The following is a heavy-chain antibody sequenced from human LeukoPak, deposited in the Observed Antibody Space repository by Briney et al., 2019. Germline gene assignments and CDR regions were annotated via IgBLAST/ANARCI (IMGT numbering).Heavy chain of an antibody. CDR3: ARDGDYDYYYYMDV. D-gene: IGHD4-17*01. J-gene: IGHJ6*03. CDR1: GGTFSSYA. CDR2: IIPIFGTA. Sequence: VASVKISCKASGGTFSSYAISWVRQAPGQGLEWVGGIIPIFGTANYAQKFQARVTITADESTSTAYMELSSLRSEDTAVYYCARDGDYDYYYYMDVWGKGTTVTVSS. V-gene: IGHV1-69*13.